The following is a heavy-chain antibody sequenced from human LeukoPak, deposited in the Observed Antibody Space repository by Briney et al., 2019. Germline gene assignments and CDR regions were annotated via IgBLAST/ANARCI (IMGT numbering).Heavy chain of an antibody. V-gene: IGHV3-30*02. D-gene: IGHD2-8*01. Sequence: GGSLRLSCAASGFTFSSYGMHWVRQAPGKGLEWVAFIRYDGSNKYYADSVKGRFTISRDNSKNTLYLQMNSLRAEDTAVYYCAKFDCTNGVCYSIHTDWGQGTLVTVSS. CDR2: IRYDGSNK. CDR1: GFTFSSYG. CDR3: AKFDCTNGVCYSIHTD. J-gene: IGHJ4*02.